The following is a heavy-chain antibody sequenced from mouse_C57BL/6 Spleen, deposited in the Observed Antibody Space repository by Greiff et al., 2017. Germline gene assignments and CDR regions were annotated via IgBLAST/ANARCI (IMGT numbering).Heavy chain of an antibody. CDR2: IYPRSGNT. CDR3: ARGEPHCYFDV. V-gene: IGHV1-81*01. J-gene: IGHJ1*03. Sequence: QVQLQQSGAELARPGASVKLSCKASGYTFTSYGISWVKQRTGQGLEWIGEIYPRSGNTYYNEKFKGKATLTADKSSSTAYMELRSLTSEDSAVYFCARGEPHCYFDVWGTGTTVTVAS. CDR1: GYTFTSYG.